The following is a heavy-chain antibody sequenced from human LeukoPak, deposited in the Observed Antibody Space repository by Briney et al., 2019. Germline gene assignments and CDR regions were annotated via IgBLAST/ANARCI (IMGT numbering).Heavy chain of an antibody. CDR2: GLYTGNT. CDR1: GGSIAVNHYY. D-gene: IGHD6-6*01. V-gene: IGHV4-39*02. CDR3: AREHRSSKYFDS. J-gene: IGHJ4*02. Sequence: PSETLSLTCSVSGGSIAVNHYYWGWIRQPPGKGLEWIGSGLYTGNTYSNPSLRSRVTISVDTSKNESSLKMNSVTAADTAVYYCAREHRSSKYFDSWGQGALMIVSS.